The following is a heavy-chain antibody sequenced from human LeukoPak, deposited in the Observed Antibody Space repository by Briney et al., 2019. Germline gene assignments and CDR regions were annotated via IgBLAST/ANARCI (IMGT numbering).Heavy chain of an antibody. J-gene: IGHJ4*02. CDR2: INHSGST. V-gene: IGHV4-34*01. Sequence: SETLSLTCAVYGGSFSGYYWSWIRQPPGKGLERIGEINHSGSTNYNPSLKSRVTISVDTSKNQFSLKLSSVTAADTAVYYCASNRYDYVWGSYHPWYFDYWGQGTLVTVSS. D-gene: IGHD3-16*02. CDR1: GGSFSGYY. CDR3: ASNRYDYVWGSYHPWYFDY.